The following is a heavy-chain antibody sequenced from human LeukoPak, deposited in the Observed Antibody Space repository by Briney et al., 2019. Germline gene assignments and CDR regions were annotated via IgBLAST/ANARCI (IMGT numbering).Heavy chain of an antibody. V-gene: IGHV3-66*01. CDR2: IYSGGST. Sequence: GGSLRLSCAASGFTFSSYAMSWVRQAPGKGLEWVSVIYSGGSTYYADSVKGRFTISRDNSKNTVHPQMDSLRAEDTAVYYCARDLHSPAAMEGYWGQGTLVTVSS. CDR1: GFTFSSYA. J-gene: IGHJ4*02. D-gene: IGHD6-25*01. CDR3: ARDLHSPAAMEGY.